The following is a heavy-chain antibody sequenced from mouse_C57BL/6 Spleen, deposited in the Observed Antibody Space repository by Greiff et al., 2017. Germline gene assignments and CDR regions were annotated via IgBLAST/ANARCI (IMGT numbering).Heavy chain of an antibody. CDR1: GYTFTSYW. CDR2: IDPSDSYT. Sequence: QVQLQQPGAELVKPGASVKLSCKASGYTFTSYWMQWVKQRPGQGLEWIGEIDPSDSYTNYNQKFKGKATLTVDTSSSTAYMQLSSLTSEDSAVYYCARSLYYGSSYDAMDYWGQGTSVTVSS. J-gene: IGHJ4*01. CDR3: ARSLYYGSSYDAMDY. V-gene: IGHV1-50*01. D-gene: IGHD1-1*01.